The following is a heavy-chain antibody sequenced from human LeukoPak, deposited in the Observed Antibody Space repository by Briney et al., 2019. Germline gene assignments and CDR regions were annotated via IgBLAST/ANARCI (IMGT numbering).Heavy chain of an antibody. D-gene: IGHD2-21*02. CDR2: TYYRSKWYR. V-gene: IGHV6-1*01. Sequence: KTSQTLSLTCAISGDSVSSNSAAWNWIRQSPSRGLEWLGRTYYRSKWYRDYSLSVKSRITINPDTSKNQFSLHLNSVTPEDTAVYYCVRGGLAYCSGDCYPFDYWGQGILVTVSS. J-gene: IGHJ4*02. CDR3: VRGGLAYCSGDCYPFDY. CDR1: GDSVSSNSAA.